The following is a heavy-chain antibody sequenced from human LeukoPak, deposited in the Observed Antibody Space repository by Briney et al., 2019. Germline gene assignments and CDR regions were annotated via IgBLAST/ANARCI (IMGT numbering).Heavy chain of an antibody. D-gene: IGHD3-10*01. J-gene: IGHJ4*02. CDR3: ARQIYYYGSGSFYFDY. CDR1: GFTFSSYS. Sequence: GSLRLSCAASGFTFSSYSMNWVRQAPGKGLEWIGYIYYSGSTNYNPSLKSRVTISVDTSKNQFSLKLSSVTAADTAVYYCARQIYYYGSGSFYFDYWGQGTLVTVSS. CDR2: IYYSGST. V-gene: IGHV4-59*08.